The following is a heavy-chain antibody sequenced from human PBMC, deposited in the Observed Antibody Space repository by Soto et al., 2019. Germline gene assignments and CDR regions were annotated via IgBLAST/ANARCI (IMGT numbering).Heavy chain of an antibody. CDR1: VFTFSSYA. Sequence: GSLRLSCAASVFTFSSYAMSWVRQAPGKGLEWVSAISGSGGSTYYADSVKGRFTISRDNSKNTLYLQMNSLRAEDTAVYYCAISYCTNGVCYPRFDPWGQGTLVTVSS. V-gene: IGHV3-23*01. CDR2: ISGSGGST. D-gene: IGHD2-8*01. CDR3: AISYCTNGVCYPRFDP. J-gene: IGHJ5*02.